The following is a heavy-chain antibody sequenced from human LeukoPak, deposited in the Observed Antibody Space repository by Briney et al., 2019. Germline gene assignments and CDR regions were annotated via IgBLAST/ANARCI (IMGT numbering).Heavy chain of an antibody. CDR2: INPKSGGT. J-gene: IGHJ5*02. CDR1: GYTFTGYY. V-gene: IGHV1-2*02. D-gene: IGHD3-22*01. CDR3: ARKVPNDSSGYYYRGQFDP. Sequence: ASVKVSCKASGYTFTGYYMHWVRQAPGQGLEWMGWINPKSGGTNYAQKFQGRVTMTRDTSISTAYMEMSMLRSDDKAVDYCARKVPNDSSGYYYRGQFDPWGQGTLVTVSS.